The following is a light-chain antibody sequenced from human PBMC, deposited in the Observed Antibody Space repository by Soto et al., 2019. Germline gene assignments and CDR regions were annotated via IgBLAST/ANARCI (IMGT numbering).Light chain of an antibody. V-gene: IGKV3-11*01. CDR1: QSVSSY. CDR2: DAS. Sequence: IVLTQSPATLSLSPWERATLSCRASQSVSSYLAWYQQKPGQAPRLLIYDASNRATGIPARFSGSGSGTDFTLTISSLEPEDFAVYYCQQYGSSVTFGQGTKVDIK. CDR3: QQYGSSVT. J-gene: IGKJ1*01.